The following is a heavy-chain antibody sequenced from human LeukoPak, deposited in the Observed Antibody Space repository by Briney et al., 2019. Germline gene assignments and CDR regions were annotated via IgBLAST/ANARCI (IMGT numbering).Heavy chain of an antibody. V-gene: IGHV4-34*01. CDR1: GGSFSGYY. CDR3: ARSPSMGAAGTDY. J-gene: IGHJ4*02. CDR2: INHSGST. Sequence: SETLSLTCAVYGGSFSGYYWSWIRQPPGKGLEWIGEINHSGSTNYNPSLKSRVTISVDTSKNQFSLKLSSVTAADTAVYYCARSPSMGAAGTDYWGQGTLVTVSS. D-gene: IGHD6-13*01.